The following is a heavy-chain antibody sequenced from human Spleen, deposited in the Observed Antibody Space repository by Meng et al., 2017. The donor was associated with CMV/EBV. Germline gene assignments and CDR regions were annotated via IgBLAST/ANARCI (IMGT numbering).Heavy chain of an antibody. V-gene: IGHV1-18*04. Sequence: ASVKVSCKMSGGSISNYIITWVRQAPRQGLEWMGWISAYNGNTNYAQKLQGRVTMTTDTSTSTAYMELRSLRSDDTAVYYCARAGVLRFLEWPSGGMDVWGQGTTVTVSS. CDR2: ISAYNGNT. CDR1: GGSISNYI. CDR3: ARAGVLRFLEWPSGGMDV. D-gene: IGHD3-3*01. J-gene: IGHJ6*02.